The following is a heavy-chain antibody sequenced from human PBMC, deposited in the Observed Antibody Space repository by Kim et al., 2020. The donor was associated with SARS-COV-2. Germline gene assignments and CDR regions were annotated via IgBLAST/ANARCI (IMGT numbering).Heavy chain of an antibody. CDR2: IYPGDSDT. D-gene: IGHD6-13*01. CDR3: ARRASGTAFFEY. J-gene: IGHJ4*02. Sequence: GESLKISCKGSGYSFTNYWIGWVRQTPGKGLEWMGIIYPGDSDTRYSPSFQGQVTISADRSFSSAYLQWIRLKASGTAMYYCARRASGTAFFEYWGQGTLVTVSS. V-gene: IGHV5-51*01. CDR1: GYSFTNYW.